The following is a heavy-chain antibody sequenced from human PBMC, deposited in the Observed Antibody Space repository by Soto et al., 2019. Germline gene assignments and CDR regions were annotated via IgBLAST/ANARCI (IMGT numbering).Heavy chain of an antibody. J-gene: IGHJ4*02. CDR1: GGSISSSSYY. V-gene: IGHV4-39*01. CDR3: ASRTHDYGDYRVWSDY. CDR2: IYYSGST. D-gene: IGHD4-17*01. Sequence: PSETLSLTCTVSGGSISSSSYYWGWIRQPPGKGLEWIGSIYYSGSTYYNPSLKSRVTISVDTSKNQFSLKLSSVTAADTAVYYCASRTHDYGDYRVWSDYWGQGTLVTVSS.